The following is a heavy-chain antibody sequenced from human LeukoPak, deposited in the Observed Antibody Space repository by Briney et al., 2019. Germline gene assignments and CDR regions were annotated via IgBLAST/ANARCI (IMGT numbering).Heavy chain of an antibody. CDR3: ARVSKYCSGGSCYFLTPPDY. D-gene: IGHD2-15*01. J-gene: IGHJ4*02. V-gene: IGHV1-18*01. Sequence: ASVKVSCKASGYTFTNYGVTWVRQAPGQGLEWMGWISTYNGNTNYAQNLQGRVTMTTDTSTSTAYMELRGLRSDDTAVYYCARVSKYCSGGSCYFLTPPDYWGQGALVTVSS. CDR2: ISTYNGNT. CDR1: GYTFTNYG.